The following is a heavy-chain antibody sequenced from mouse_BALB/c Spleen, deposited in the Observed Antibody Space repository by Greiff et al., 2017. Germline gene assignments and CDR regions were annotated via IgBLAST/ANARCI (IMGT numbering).Heavy chain of an antibody. J-gene: IGHJ4*01. V-gene: IGHV5-6-5*01. CDR1: GFTFSSYA. Sequence: EVQGVESGGGLVKPGGSLKLSCAASGFTFSSYAMSWVRQTPEKRLEWVASISSGGSTYYPDSVKGRFTISRDNARDILYLQMSSLRSEDTAMYYCARYYYGSSYAMDYWGQGTSVTVSS. CDR3: ARYYYGSSYAMDY. CDR2: ISSGGST. D-gene: IGHD1-1*01.